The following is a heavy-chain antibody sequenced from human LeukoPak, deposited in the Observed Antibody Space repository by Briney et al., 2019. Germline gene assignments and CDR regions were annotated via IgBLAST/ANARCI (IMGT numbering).Heavy chain of an antibody. V-gene: IGHV1-3*01. CDR1: GYTFTSYA. CDR3: AREEREIFAIPLPYGMDV. J-gene: IGHJ6*02. CDR2: INAGNGNT. Sequence: APVKVSCAASGYTFTSYAMHWVRQAPGQRLEWMGWINAGNGNTKYSQKFQGRVTITRDTSASTAYMELSSLRPEDTAVYYCAREEREIFAIPLPYGMDVWGQGTTVTVSS. D-gene: IGHD3-3*01.